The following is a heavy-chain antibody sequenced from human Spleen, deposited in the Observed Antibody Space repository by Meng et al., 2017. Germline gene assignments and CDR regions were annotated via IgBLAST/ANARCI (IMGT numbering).Heavy chain of an antibody. Sequence: QGQLQRWGAGLLKPSETLSLTCAVYGGSFSGYYWSWIRQPPGKGLEWIGEINHSGSTNYNPSLKSRVTISVDTSKNQFSLKLSSVTAADTAVYYCARGLSGSYYGTFDYWGQGTLVTVSS. V-gene: IGHV4-34*01. CDR3: ARGLSGSYYGTFDY. D-gene: IGHD1-26*01. CDR2: INHSGST. CDR1: GGSFSGYY. J-gene: IGHJ4*02.